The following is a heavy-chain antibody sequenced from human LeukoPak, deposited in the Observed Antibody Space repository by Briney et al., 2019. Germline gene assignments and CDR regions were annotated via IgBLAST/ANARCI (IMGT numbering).Heavy chain of an antibody. CDR1: GGSISSGDYY. D-gene: IGHD6-13*01. V-gene: IGHV4-30-4*08. J-gene: IGHJ4*02. CDR3: ARHRIAAAGHLDY. Sequence: SQTLSLTCTVSGGSISSGDYYWSWIRQPPGKGLEWIGYIYYSGSTYYNPSLKSRVTISVDTSKNQFSLKLSSVTAADTAVYYCARHRIAAAGHLDYWGQGTLVTVSS. CDR2: IYYSGST.